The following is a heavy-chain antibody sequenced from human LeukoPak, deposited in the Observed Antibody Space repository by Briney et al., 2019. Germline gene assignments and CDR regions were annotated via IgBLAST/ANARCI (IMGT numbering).Heavy chain of an antibody. CDR1: GFTFSSYG. CDR2: ISYDGSNK. V-gene: IGHV3-30*18. J-gene: IGHJ6*04. D-gene: IGHD1-26*01. CDR3: AKVGANYYYYYGMDV. Sequence: GGSLRLSCAASGFTFSSYGMHWVRQAPGKGLEWVAVISYDGSNKYYADSVKGRFTISRDNSKNTLYLQMNSLGAEDTAVYYCAKVGANYYYYYGMDVWGKGTTVTVSS.